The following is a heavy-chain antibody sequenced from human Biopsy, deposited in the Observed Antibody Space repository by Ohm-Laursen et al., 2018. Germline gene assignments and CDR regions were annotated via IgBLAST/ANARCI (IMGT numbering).Heavy chain of an antibody. CDR3: ATRVTPVTTLYYYAMDV. CDR1: RYTFTGDY. CDR2: VMPIFGTA. J-gene: IGHJ6*02. Sequence: ASVKVSCKVSRYTFTGDYIHWVRQAPGQGLEWMGGVMPIFGTANYAQKFQGRVTITADKSTSTAHLDLSSLRSEDTAVYYCATRVTPVTTLYYYAMDVWGQGTTVTVSS. D-gene: IGHD4-17*01. V-gene: IGHV1-69*06.